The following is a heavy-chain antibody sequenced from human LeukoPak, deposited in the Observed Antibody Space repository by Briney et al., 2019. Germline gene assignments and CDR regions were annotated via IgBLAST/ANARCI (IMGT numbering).Heavy chain of an antibody. D-gene: IGHD5-18*01. Sequence: PGGSLRLSCAASGFTFSYYSMNWVRQAPGKGLEWVSSISSSSSYIYYADSVKGRFTISRDNSKNTLYLQMNSLRVEDTAVYYCAKDQALAGIQLWLRTFDHWGQGTLVTVSS. CDR3: AKDQALAGIQLWLRTFDH. CDR1: GFTFSYYS. V-gene: IGHV3-21*01. CDR2: ISSSSSYI. J-gene: IGHJ4*02.